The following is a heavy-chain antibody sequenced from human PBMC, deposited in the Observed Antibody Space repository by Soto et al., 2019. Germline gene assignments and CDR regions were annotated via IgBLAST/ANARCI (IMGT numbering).Heavy chain of an antibody. CDR3: ARARYRRTVVTHFAY. J-gene: IGHJ4*02. CDR1: GGSFSGYY. Sequence: PSETLSLTCAVYGGSFSGYYWSWIRQPPGKGLEWIGEINHSGSTNYNPSLKSRVTISVDTSKNQFSLKLSSVTAADTAVYYCARARYRRTVVTHFAYWGQGTLVTVSS. D-gene: IGHD1-26*01. V-gene: IGHV4-34*01. CDR2: INHSGST.